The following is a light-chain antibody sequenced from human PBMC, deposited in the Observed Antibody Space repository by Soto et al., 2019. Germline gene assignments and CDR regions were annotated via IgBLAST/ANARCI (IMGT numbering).Light chain of an antibody. V-gene: IGKV3-20*01. J-gene: IGKJ1*01. CDR1: QSISSNY. Sequence: EIVLTQSPGTLSMSPGERATLSCRASQSISSNYLAWYQQKPGQAPRLLIYGASSRATGIPDRFSGSGSGTDFTLTISRLEAEDLAVYYCQQYGSSPRTFGPGTKVEFK. CDR2: GAS. CDR3: QQYGSSPRT.